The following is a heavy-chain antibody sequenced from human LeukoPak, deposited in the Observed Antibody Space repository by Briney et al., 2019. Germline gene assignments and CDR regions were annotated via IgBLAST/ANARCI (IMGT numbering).Heavy chain of an antibody. CDR2: IYPGDSDT. CDR3: ATLGYCSGGSCYPYYFDY. CDR1: GYSFTSYW. Sequence: GESLKISCKGSGYSFTSYWIGWVRQMPGKGLEWMGIIYPGDSDTRYTPSFQGQVTISADTSISTAYLQWRSLQASDTAMYYCATLGYCSGGSCYPYYFDYWGQGTLVTVSS. J-gene: IGHJ4*02. V-gene: IGHV5-51*01. D-gene: IGHD2-15*01.